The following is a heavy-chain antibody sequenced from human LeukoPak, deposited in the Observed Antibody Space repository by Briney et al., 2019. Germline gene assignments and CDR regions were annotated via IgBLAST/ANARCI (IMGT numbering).Heavy chain of an antibody. Sequence: GGSLRLSCAASGFTFSRYGMSWVRQAPGKGLEWVSAISGSGGSTYYADSVKGRFTISRDNSKNTLYLQMNSLRAEDTAVYYCATQSGYYYDSSGYYYGTYWGQGTLVTVSS. CDR2: ISGSGGST. D-gene: IGHD3-22*01. J-gene: IGHJ4*02. V-gene: IGHV3-23*01. CDR1: GFTFSRYG. CDR3: ATQSGYYYDSSGYYYGTY.